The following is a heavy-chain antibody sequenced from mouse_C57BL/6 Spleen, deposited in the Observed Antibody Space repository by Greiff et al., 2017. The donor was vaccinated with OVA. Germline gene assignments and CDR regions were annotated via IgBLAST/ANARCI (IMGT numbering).Heavy chain of an antibody. J-gene: IGHJ3*01. CDR3: ARDYGSSSWFAY. V-gene: IGHV1-76*01. CDR1: GYTFTDYY. Sequence: VKLMESGAELVRPGASVKLPCKASGYTFTDYYINWVKQRPGQGLEWIARIYPGSGNTYYNEKFKGKATLTAEKSSSTAYKQLSSLTSEDSAVYFCARDYGSSSWFAYWGQGTLVTVSA. CDR2: IYPGSGNT. D-gene: IGHD1-1*01.